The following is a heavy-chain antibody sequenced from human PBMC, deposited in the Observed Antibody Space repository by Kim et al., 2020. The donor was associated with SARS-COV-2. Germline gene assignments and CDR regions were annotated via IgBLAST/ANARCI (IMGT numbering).Heavy chain of an antibody. CDR1: GYTFTDYY. CDR2: TNPTSGGT. J-gene: IGHJ4*02. D-gene: IGHD3-9*01. V-gene: IGHV1-2*06. CDR3: ASDIDYYFDY. Sequence: ASVKVSCKASGYTFTDYYIHWVRQAPGQGLEWMGRTNPTSGGTNYAQKFQGRVTLTRDTSISTVYMEVNRLRSDDTAVYYCASDIDYYFDYWGQGTLVTV.